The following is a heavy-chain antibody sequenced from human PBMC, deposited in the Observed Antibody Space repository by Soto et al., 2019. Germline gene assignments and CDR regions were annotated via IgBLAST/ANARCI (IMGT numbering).Heavy chain of an antibody. D-gene: IGHD3-22*01. Sequence: SETLSLTCAVYGGSFSGYYWSWIRQPPGKGREWIGEINHSGSTNYNPSLKSRVTISVDTSKNQFSLKLSSVTAADTAVYYCAREYYYDSSESPSRMAFDIWGQGTMVTVSS. V-gene: IGHV4-34*01. J-gene: IGHJ3*02. CDR1: GGSFSGYY. CDR2: INHSGST. CDR3: AREYYYDSSESPSRMAFDI.